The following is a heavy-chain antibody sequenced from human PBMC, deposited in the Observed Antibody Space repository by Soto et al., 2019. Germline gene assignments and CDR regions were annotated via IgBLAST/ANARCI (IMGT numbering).Heavy chain of an antibody. D-gene: IGHD4-4*01. J-gene: IGHJ2*01. Sequence: GGSLRLSCAATGFTFSNHAMSWVRQAPGKGLEWVAGISGNGGNTYYAESVKGRFTISRDNSKNTLDLQMNSLRAEDTAVYYCAKEPYSNYVVTPYFDLWCRGTLVTVSS. CDR2: ISGNGGNT. CDR1: GFTFSNHA. CDR3: AKEPYSNYVVTPYFDL. V-gene: IGHV3-23*01.